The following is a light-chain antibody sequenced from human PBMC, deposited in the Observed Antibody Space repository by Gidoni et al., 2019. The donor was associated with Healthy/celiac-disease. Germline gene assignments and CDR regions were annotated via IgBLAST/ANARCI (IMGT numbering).Light chain of an antibody. Sequence: IVLTQSPATLSLSPGERATLPCRASQSVSRYLAWYQQKPGQAPRLLIYDASNRATGIPARFSGSGSGTDFTLTISSLEPEDFAVYYCQQRSNWITFGQGTRLEIK. CDR2: DAS. CDR1: QSVSRY. V-gene: IGKV3-11*01. J-gene: IGKJ5*01. CDR3: QQRSNWIT.